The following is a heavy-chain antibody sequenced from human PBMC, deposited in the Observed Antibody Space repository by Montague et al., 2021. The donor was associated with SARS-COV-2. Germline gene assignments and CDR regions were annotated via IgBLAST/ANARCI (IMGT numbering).Heavy chain of an antibody. CDR2: IYYSGST. CDR1: SGSISTGHY. J-gene: IGHJ6*02. Sequence: TLSLTCSVSSGSISTGHYWSWLRQHPMKRLEWIGYIYYSGSTYYNSSFKGRVTISIDTAKNQFSLLLTSMTAADTAVYYCARDYGQWFGELGGHGLDVWGQGTTVIVSS. CDR3: ARDYGQWFGELGGHGLDV. D-gene: IGHD3-10*01. V-gene: IGHV4-31*03.